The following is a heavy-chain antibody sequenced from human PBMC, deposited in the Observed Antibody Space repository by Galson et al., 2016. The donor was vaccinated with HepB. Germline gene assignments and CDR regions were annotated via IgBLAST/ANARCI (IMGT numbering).Heavy chain of an antibody. CDR2: LWSDGSNQ. J-gene: IGHJ3*02. V-gene: IGHV3-33*01. CDR1: GFIFRNHG. Sequence: SLRLSCAASGFIFRNHGMHWVRQAPGKGLEWVAVLWSDGSNQNYVDSVKGRFTISRDTSQNTIFLQMNSLSDEDMAVYYCGRDPSHTSDNRGQGTMVTVSS. D-gene: IGHD1-1*01. CDR3: GRDPSHTSDN.